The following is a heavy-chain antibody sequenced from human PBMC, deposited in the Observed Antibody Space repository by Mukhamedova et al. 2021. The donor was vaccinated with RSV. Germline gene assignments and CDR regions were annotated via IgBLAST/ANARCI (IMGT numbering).Heavy chain of an antibody. CDR3: ARSRYFDWGYFDY. V-gene: IGHV3-7*01. CDR2: IKQDGSEK. J-gene: IGHJ4*01. CDR1: GFTFSSYW. Sequence: GFTFSSYWMSWVRQAPGKGLEWVANIKQDGSEKYYVDSVKGRFTISRDNAKNSLYLQMNSLRAEDTAGYYCARSRYFDWGYFDYW. D-gene: IGHD3-9*01.